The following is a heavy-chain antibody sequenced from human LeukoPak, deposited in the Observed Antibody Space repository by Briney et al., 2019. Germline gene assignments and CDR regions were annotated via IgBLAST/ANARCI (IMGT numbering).Heavy chain of an antibody. CDR2: IYTSGST. CDR3: ARDGADILRYYYYYYMDV. V-gene: IGHV4-4*09. CDR1: GGSIGSYS. J-gene: IGHJ6*03. Sequence: SETLALTCTVSGGSIGSYSWSWIRQPPGKGLEWIGYIYTSGSTNYNPSLKSRVTISVDTSKNQFSLKLSSVTAADTAVYYCARDGADILRYYYYYYMDVWGKGTTVTVSS. D-gene: IGHD1-26*01.